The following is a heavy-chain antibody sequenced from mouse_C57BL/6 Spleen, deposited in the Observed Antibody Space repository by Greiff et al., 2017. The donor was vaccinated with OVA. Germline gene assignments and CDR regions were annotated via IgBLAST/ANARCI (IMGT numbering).Heavy chain of an antibody. CDR2: IYPRDGSN. CDR1: GYTFTSYD. V-gene: IGHV1-85*01. Sequence: QVQLQQSGPELVKPGASVKLSCKASGYTFTSYDINWVKQRPGQGLEWIGWIYPRDGSNKYNEKFKGKATLTVDTSSSTAYMELHSLTSEDSAVYFCARNGGAMDYWGQGTSVTVSS. J-gene: IGHJ4*01. D-gene: IGHD1-1*01. CDR3: ARNGGAMDY.